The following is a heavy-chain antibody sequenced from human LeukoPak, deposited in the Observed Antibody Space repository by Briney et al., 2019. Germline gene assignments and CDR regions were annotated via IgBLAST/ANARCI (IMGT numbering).Heavy chain of an antibody. J-gene: IGHJ4*02. CDR3: AKDLLVEDIVVVPAPTPSGY. CDR1: GFTFSSYA. D-gene: IGHD2-2*01. V-gene: IGHV3-23*01. Sequence: GGSLRLSCAASGFTFSSYAMSWVRQAPGKGLEWVSAISGSGGSTYYADSVKGRFTISRDNSKNTLYLQMNSLRAEGTAVYYCAKDLLVEDIVVVPAPTPSGYWGQRTLVTVSS. CDR2: ISGSGGST.